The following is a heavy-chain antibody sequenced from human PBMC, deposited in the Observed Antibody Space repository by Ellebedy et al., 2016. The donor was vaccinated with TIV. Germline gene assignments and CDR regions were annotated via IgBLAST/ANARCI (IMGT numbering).Heavy chain of an antibody. V-gene: IGHV1-2*04. Sequence: ASVKVSCXASGYTFTGYYMHWVRQAPGQGLEWMGWINPNSGGTNYAQKFQGWVTMTRDTSISTAYMELSRLRSDDTAVYYCARDFVGYGASPLGYWGQGTLVTVSS. D-gene: IGHD4/OR15-4a*01. CDR3: ARDFVGYGASPLGY. J-gene: IGHJ4*02. CDR2: INPNSGGT. CDR1: GYTFTGYY.